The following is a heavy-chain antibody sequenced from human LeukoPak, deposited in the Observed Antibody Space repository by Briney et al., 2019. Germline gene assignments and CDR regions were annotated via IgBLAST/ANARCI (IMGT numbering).Heavy chain of an antibody. CDR2: ISSSGSTI. Sequence: GGSLRLSCAASGFTFSSYSMNWVRQAPGKGLEWVSSISSSGSTIYYADSVKGRFTISRDNAKNSLYLQMNSLRAEDTAVYYCARVFATMVRGPNGCWGQGTLVTVSS. CDR3: ARVFATMVRGPNGC. V-gene: IGHV3-21*04. CDR1: GFTFSSYS. J-gene: IGHJ4*02. D-gene: IGHD3-10*01.